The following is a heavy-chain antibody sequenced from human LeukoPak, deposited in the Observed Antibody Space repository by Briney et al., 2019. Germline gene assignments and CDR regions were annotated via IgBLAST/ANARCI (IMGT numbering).Heavy chain of an antibody. V-gene: IGHV1-2*02. CDR1: GYTFTDYY. CDR3: ARGRNIAVGGTSFVAH. D-gene: IGHD6-13*01. Sequence: ASVKLSCKASGYTFTDYYMHWVRQAPGQGLEWMGWINPNNGATSYAQKFQGRVTMTRDTSISTAYMELSSLRSDDAAVYYCARGRNIAVGGTSFVAHWGQGTLVTVSS. J-gene: IGHJ4*02. CDR2: INPNNGAT.